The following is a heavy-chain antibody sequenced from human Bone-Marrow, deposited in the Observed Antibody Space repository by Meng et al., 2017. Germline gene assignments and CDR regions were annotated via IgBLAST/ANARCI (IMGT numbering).Heavy chain of an antibody. Sequence: ASVKVSCKASGYTFTSYDINWVRQATGQGLEWMGWMNPNSGNTGYAQKFQGRVTITRNTSISTAYMELSSLRSEDTAVYYCARETYSSSWYKSGGSQYYFDYWGQGTLVTVSS. V-gene: IGHV1-8*03. CDR2: MNPNSGNT. J-gene: IGHJ4*02. CDR1: GYTFTSYD. CDR3: ARETYSSSWYKSGGSQYYFDY. D-gene: IGHD6-13*01.